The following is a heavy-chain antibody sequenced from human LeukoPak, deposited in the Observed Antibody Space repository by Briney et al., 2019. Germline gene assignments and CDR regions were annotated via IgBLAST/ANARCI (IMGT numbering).Heavy chain of an antibody. J-gene: IGHJ4*02. CDR2: ISGSGGST. CDR1: GFTFSSYA. CDR3: GNEGAVAGKDFDY. V-gene: IGHV3-23*01. D-gene: IGHD6-19*01. Sequence: QPGGSLRFSCAASGFTFSSYAMSWVRQAPGKGLEWVSAISGSGGSTYYADSVKGRFTISRDNSKNTLYLQMNSLRAEDTAVYYCGNEGAVAGKDFDYWGQGTLVTVSS.